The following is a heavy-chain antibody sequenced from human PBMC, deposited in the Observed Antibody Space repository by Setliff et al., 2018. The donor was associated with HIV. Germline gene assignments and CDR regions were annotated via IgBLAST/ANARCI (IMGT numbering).Heavy chain of an antibody. D-gene: IGHD3-9*01. Sequence: SETLSLTCTVSGGSISSGEYYWGWIRQPPGKGLEWIGNIYHSGNTYYNPSLKSRVTISVDTSKNQFSLKLSSVTAADTAVYFCARDPGYFDWLRSYRHYYGMDVWGQGTTVTVSS. CDR1: GGSISSGEYY. CDR2: IYHSGNT. J-gene: IGHJ6*02. CDR3: ARDPGYFDWLRSYRHYYGMDV. V-gene: IGHV4-38-2*02.